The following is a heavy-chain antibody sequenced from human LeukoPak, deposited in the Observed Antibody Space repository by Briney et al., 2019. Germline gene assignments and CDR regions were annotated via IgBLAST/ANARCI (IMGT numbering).Heavy chain of an antibody. CDR1: GYTFTSYG. Sequence: ASVKVSCKASGYTFTSYGISWVRQAPGQGLEWMGWISAYNGNTNYAQKLQGRVTMTTDTSTSTAYTELRSLRSDDTAVYYCARAHSTALSIDYWGQGTLVTVSS. CDR2: ISAYNGNT. CDR3: ARAHSTALSIDY. J-gene: IGHJ4*02. V-gene: IGHV1-18*01.